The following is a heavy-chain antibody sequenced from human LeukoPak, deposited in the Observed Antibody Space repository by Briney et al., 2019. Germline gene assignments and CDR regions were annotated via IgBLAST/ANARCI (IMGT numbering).Heavy chain of an antibody. Sequence: SVKVSCTASGYTFTGNYMHWVRQAPGHGLEWMGWIIPIFGTANYAQKFQSRVTITADKRTSTAYMELSSLRSEDTAVYYCARGVIMYCGGDCYPPPFDYWGQGTLVTVSS. D-gene: IGHD2-21*02. CDR3: ARGVIMYCGGDCYPPPFDY. CDR1: GYTFTGNY. V-gene: IGHV1-69*06. CDR2: IIPIFGTA. J-gene: IGHJ4*02.